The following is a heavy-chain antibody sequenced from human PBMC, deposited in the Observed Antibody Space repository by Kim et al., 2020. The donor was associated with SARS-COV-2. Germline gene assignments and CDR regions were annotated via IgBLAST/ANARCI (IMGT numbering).Heavy chain of an antibody. CDR2: ISDSGGST. J-gene: IGHJ4*02. D-gene: IGHD3-9*01. Sequence: GGSLRLSCAASRFTFRSYAMSWVRQAPGKGLEWVSAISDSGGSTYHADSVKGRFTISRDNSKNTLYLQMNSLRAEDTAVYYCAKAGYFDWLFHTDHTYPNNDFDYWGQGTLVTVSS. V-gene: IGHV3-23*01. CDR3: AKAGYFDWLFHTDHTYPNNDFDY. CDR1: RFTFRSYA.